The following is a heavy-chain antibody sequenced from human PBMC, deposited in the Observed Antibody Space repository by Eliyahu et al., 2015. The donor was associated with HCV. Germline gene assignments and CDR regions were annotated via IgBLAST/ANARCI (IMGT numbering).Heavy chain of an antibody. CDR1: GFSLSTRGVG. CDR3: AHRHQVWGSSYALGGYYFDY. V-gene: IGHV2-5*01. Sequence: QITLKESGPTLVKPTQTLTLTCTFSGFSLSTRGVGVGWIRQPPGKALEWLALIYWNDDKRSSPSLKSRLTIXKDTSKNQVVLTLTNMDPVDTATYYCAHRHQVWGSSYALGGYYFDYWGQGTLVTVSS. CDR2: IYWNDDK. D-gene: IGHD3-16*01. J-gene: IGHJ4*02.